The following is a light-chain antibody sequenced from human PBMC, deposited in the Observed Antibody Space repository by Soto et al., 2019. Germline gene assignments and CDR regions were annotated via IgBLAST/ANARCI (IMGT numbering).Light chain of an antibody. CDR3: QHYGSSSNT. Sequence: EIVLTQSPDTLSLSPGERANLSCRASESVTSSHLAWYQQKRGQAPSLLIYGASSRATDIPDRFSGSGSGTDFTLTISRLEPEDFAVYYCQHYGSSSNTFGQGTRLEIK. CDR2: GAS. J-gene: IGKJ5*01. V-gene: IGKV3-20*01. CDR1: ESVTSSH.